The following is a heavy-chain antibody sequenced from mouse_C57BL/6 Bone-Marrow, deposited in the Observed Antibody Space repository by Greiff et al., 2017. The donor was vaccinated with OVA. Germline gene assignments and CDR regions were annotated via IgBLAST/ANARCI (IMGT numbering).Heavy chain of an antibody. Sequence: VQLQQPGAELVKPGASVKMSCKASGYTFTSYWITWVKQRPGQGLEWIGDIYPGSGSTNYNEKFKSKATLTVDTSSSTAYMQLSSLTSEDSAVYYCARGDIITTVVDYFDYWGQGTTLTVSS. CDR1: GYTFTSYW. V-gene: IGHV1-55*01. D-gene: IGHD1-1*01. J-gene: IGHJ2*01. CDR3: ARGDIITTVVDYFDY. CDR2: IYPGSGST.